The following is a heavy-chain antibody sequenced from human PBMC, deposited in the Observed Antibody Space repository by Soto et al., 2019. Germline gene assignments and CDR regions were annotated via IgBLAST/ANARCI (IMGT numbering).Heavy chain of an antibody. D-gene: IGHD2-2*03. V-gene: IGHV4-39*01. CDR2: IIYSGDI. CDR3: ARLNGYCISTNCHGYYGMDV. J-gene: IGHJ6*02. CDR1: GASISSYNY. Sequence: SETLSLTCNVSGASISSYNYWGWFRQPPGKGLEWIGSIIYSGDIMYNPSLQSRLTLFVDTSKNQFSLKLSSVTAADTAVYYCARLNGYCISTNCHGYYGMDVWGQGTTVTVSS.